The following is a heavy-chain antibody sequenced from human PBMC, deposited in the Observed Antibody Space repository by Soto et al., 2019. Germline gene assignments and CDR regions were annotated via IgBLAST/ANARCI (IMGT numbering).Heavy chain of an antibody. CDR3: ARLGCSGGSCYGGYYYYGMDV. D-gene: IGHD2-15*01. CDR1: GYSFTSYW. J-gene: IGHJ6*02. CDR2: IDPSDSYT. Sequence: GESLKISCKGSGYSFTSYWISWVRQMPGKGLEWMGRIDPSDSYTNYSPSFQGHVTISADKSISTAYLQWSSLKASDTAMYYFARLGCSGGSCYGGYYYYGMDVWGQGTTVTVSS. V-gene: IGHV5-10-1*01.